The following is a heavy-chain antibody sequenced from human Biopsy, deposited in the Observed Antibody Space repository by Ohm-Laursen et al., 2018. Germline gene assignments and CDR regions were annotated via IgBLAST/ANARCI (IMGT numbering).Heavy chain of an antibody. D-gene: IGHD2-15*01. CDR3: GNEVHGRDY. V-gene: IGHV4-34*01. CDR1: GDSINSSY. CDR2: INQSGRT. J-gene: IGHJ4*02. Sequence: SETLSLTWTVSGDSINSSYWSWIRQTPGKGLEWIGEINQSGRTNYNPSLKSRVNVSADKSNNQFSLKLTSVTSADTAVYFCGNEVHGRDYWGLGALVTVSS.